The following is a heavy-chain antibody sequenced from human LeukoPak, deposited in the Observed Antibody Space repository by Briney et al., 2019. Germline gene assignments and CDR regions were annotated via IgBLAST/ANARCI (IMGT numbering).Heavy chain of an antibody. J-gene: IGHJ4*02. CDR2: IYHSGST. CDR3: ARDLGSSWTGDY. D-gene: IGHD6-13*01. V-gene: IGHV4-30-2*01. Sequence: SETLSLTCAVSGGSISSGGYSWSWIRQPPGKGLEWIGYIYHSGSTYYNPSLKSRVTISVDRSKNQFSLKLSSVTAADTAVYYCARDLGSSWTGDYWGQGTLVTVSS. CDR1: GGSISSGGYS.